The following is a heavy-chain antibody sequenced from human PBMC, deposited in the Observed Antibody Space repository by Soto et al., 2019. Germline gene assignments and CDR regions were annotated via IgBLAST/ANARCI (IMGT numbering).Heavy chain of an antibody. D-gene: IGHD2-15*01. V-gene: IGHV4-59*08. Sequence: PSETLSLTCTVSGGSISSYYWSWIRQPPGKGLEWIGYIYYSGSTNYNPSLKSRVTIPVDTSKNQFSLKLSSVTAADTAVYYCARQWDVVVVAARAAFDIWGQGTMVTVSS. J-gene: IGHJ3*02. CDR2: IYYSGST. CDR1: GGSISSYY. CDR3: ARQWDVVVVAARAAFDI.